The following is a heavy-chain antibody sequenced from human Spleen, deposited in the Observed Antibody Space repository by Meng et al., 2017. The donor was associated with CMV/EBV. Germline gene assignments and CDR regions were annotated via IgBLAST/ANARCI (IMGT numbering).Heavy chain of an antibody. J-gene: IGHJ6*02. D-gene: IGHD3-3*01. V-gene: IGHV4-59*01. CDR1: GGSISSSF. Sequence: GSLRLSCTVSGGSISSSFWTWIRQPPGKGLEWIGNIYYSGSTNYNPSLKSRVTMSLDTSKSQFSLKLSSVTAADSAVYYCARAADVTVFGVDVWGQGTTVTVSS. CDR2: IYYSGST. CDR3: ARAADVTVFGVDV.